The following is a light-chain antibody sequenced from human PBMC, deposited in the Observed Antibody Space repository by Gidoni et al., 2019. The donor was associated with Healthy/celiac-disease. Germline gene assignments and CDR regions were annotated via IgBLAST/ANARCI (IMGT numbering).Light chain of an antibody. J-gene: IGLJ2*01. V-gene: IGLV3-19*01. Sequence: SSELTQDPAVSVALGQTVRITCHGDSLRSYYASWYKQKPGQAPVLVIYGKNNRPSGIPDRFSGSSSGNTASLTITGAQAEDEADYYCNSQDSSGNVVFGGGTKLTVL. CDR3: NSQDSSGNVV. CDR1: SLRSYY. CDR2: GKN.